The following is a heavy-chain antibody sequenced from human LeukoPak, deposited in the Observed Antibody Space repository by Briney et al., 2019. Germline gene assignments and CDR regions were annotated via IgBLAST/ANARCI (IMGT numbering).Heavy chain of an antibody. J-gene: IGHJ4*02. V-gene: IGHV4-59*10. CDR3: ARFSPRAMGNYLDF. CDR1: GGSFSAYY. D-gene: IGHD7-27*01. Sequence: SETLSLTCAVYGGSFSAYYWSWIRQPAGKGLEWIGRIYTSGSTNYNPSLKSRVTISVDTSKNQFSLKLSSVTAADTAVYYCARFSPRAMGNYLDFWGQGTLVTVSS. CDR2: IYTSGST.